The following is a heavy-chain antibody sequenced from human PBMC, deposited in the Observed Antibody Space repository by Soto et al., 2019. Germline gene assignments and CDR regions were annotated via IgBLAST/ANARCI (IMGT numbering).Heavy chain of an antibody. V-gene: IGHV1-2*02. Sequence: ASVKVSCKASGYTFTGYYMHWVRQAPGQGLEWMGWINPNSGGTNCAQKFQGRVTMTRDTSISTAYMELSRLRSDDTAVYYCARQPYRYAYGIDVWGQGTTVTIS. CDR1: GYTFTGYY. CDR2: INPNSGGT. J-gene: IGHJ6*02. D-gene: IGHD3-16*02. CDR3: ARQPYRYAYGIDV.